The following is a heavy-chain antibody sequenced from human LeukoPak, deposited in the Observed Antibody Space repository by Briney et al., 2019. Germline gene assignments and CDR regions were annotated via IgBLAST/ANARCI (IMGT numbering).Heavy chain of an antibody. V-gene: IGHV3-48*01. D-gene: IGHD3-3*01. CDR3: ARGPNYDFWSGLSSNWFDP. CDR1: GFTFSSYS. J-gene: IGHJ5*02. CDR2: ISSSSSTI. Sequence: GGSLRLSCAASGFTFSSYSMNWVRQAPGKGLEWVSYISSSSSTIYYADSVKGRFTISRDNAKNSLYLQMNSLRAEDTAVYYCARGPNYDFWSGLSSNWFDPWGQGTLVTVSS.